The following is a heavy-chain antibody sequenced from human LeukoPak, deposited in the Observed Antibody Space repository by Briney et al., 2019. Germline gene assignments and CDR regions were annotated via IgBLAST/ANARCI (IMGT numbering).Heavy chain of an antibody. CDR1: GGSFSGYY. Sequence: SETLSLTCAVSGGSFSGYYWSWIRQPPGKGLEWIGEINHSGSTNYYPYPKSRGTITLDTTKNKFSLKLIPGLVADAAVYYCARGAIAAADSFDYWGEGTLVTVSS. CDR2: INHSGST. D-gene: IGHD6-13*01. J-gene: IGHJ4*02. CDR3: ARGAIAAADSFDY. V-gene: IGHV4-34*01.